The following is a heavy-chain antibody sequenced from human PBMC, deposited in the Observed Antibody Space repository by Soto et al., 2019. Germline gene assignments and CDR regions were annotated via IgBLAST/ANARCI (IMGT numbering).Heavy chain of an antibody. V-gene: IGHV3-74*01. CDR1: GFTFSSYW. D-gene: IGHD3-10*01. Sequence: GGSLRLSCAASGFTFSSYWMHWVRQAPGKGLVWVSRINSDGSSTSYADSVKGRFTISRDNAKNTLYLQMNSLRAEDTAVYYCARSFTYYYGSRSYYFFEYWGQGTLVTVSS. J-gene: IGHJ4*02. CDR2: INSDGSST. CDR3: ARSFTYYYGSRSYYFFEY.